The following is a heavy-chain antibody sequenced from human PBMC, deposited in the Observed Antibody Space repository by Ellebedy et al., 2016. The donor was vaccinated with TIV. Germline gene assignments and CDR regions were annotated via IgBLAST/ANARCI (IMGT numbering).Heavy chain of an antibody. CDR2: ISYSGST. CDR1: GGSISSYY. J-gene: IGHJ3*02. CDR3: AGVVWQQPVSYAFDI. V-gene: IGHV4-59*01. Sequence: MPSETLSLTCTVSGGSISSYYWSWIRQPPGKGLEWIGYISYSGSTNYNPSLKSRVTISVDTSKNQFSLRLSSVTAADTAIYYCAGVVWQQPVSYAFDIWGQGTMVTVSS. D-gene: IGHD6-13*01.